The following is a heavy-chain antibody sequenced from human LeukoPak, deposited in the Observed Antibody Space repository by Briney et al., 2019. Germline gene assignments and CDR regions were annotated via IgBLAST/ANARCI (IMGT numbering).Heavy chain of an antibody. J-gene: IGHJ4*02. V-gene: IGHV4-31*03. CDR3: ARTKSTSGRRDFDY. CDR2: IYYSGST. D-gene: IGHD2-2*01. CDR1: GGSISGSDYY. Sequence: PSETLSLTCSVSGGSISGSDYYWSWIRQHPGKGLEWIGYIYYSGSTYYNPSLKSRVTISVDTSKNQFPLKLSSVTAADTAVYYCARTKSTSGRRDFDYWGQGTLVTVSS.